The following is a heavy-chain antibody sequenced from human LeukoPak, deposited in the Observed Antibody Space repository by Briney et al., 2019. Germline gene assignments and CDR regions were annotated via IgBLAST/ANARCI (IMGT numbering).Heavy chain of an antibody. V-gene: IGHV3-15*01. D-gene: IGHD3-10*01. CDR1: GFTFSNYA. J-gene: IGHJ4*02. CDR2: IKSKTDGGTT. CDR3: ARGLGLLWFGDRGGSQYYFDY. Sequence: GGSLRLSCAASGFTFSNYAMSWVRQAPGKGLEWVGRIKSKTDGGTTDYAAPVKGRFTISRDNAKHSLYLQMNSPRAEDTAVYYCARGLGLLWFGDRGGSQYYFDYWGQGTLVTVSS.